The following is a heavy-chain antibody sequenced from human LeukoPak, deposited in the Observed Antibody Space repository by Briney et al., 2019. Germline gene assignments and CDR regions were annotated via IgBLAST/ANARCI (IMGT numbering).Heavy chain of an antibody. CDR1: GFTFSGYG. D-gene: IGHD6-19*01. J-gene: IGHJ4*02. V-gene: IGHV3-30*18. CDR3: AKAKLIAVAGATDS. CDR2: ISYDGDNK. Sequence: PAGSLRLSCAASGFTFSGYGMNWVRQAPGKGLEWVAVISYDGDNKYYADSVKGRFTISRDNSKNTLYLQMNSLRAEDTAVYFCAKAKLIAVAGATDSWGQGTLVPVSS.